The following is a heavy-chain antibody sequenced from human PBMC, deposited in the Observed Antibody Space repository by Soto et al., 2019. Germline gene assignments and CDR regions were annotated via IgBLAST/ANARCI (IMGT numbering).Heavy chain of an antibody. CDR2: IYYSGST. Sequence: SETLSLTCTVSGGSISSYYWSGIRQPPGKGLEWIGYIYYSGSTNYNPSLKSRVTISVDTSKNQFSLKLSSVTAADTAVYYCARSSGYSYGRFDYWGQGTLVTVSS. CDR1: GGSISSYY. V-gene: IGHV4-59*01. D-gene: IGHD5-18*01. CDR3: ARSSGYSYGRFDY. J-gene: IGHJ4*02.